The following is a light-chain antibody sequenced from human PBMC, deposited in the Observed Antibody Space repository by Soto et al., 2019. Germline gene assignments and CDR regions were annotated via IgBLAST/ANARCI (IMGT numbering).Light chain of an antibody. V-gene: IGLV9-49*01. J-gene: IGLJ1*01. CDR1: SGYSNYK. Sequence: QSVPTQPPSASASLGASVTLTCTLSSGYSNYKVDWYQQRPGKGPRFVMRVGTGGIVGSKGDGIPDRFSVLGSGLNRYLTIKNIQEEDESDYHCGADHGSGSNFVYVFGTGTKLTVL. CDR3: GADHGSGSNFVYV. CDR2: VGTGGIVG.